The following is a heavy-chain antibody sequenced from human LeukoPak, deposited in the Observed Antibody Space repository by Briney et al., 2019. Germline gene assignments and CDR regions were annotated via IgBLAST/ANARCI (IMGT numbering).Heavy chain of an antibody. D-gene: IGHD6-13*01. CDR3: ARDSSRTFDY. J-gene: IGHJ4*02. CDR1: GGSISSSSYY. Sequence: SETLSLTCTVSGGSISSSSYYWGWIRQPPGKGLEWIGSVSYSGSTYYNSSLKSRVTISVDTSKNQFSLKLSSVTAADTAVYYCARDSSRTFDYWGQGTLVTVSS. CDR2: VSYSGST. V-gene: IGHV4-39*02.